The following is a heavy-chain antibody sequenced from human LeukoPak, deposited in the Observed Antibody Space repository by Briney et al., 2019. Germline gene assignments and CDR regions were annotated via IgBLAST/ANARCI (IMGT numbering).Heavy chain of an antibody. V-gene: IGHV4-59*08. CDR2: IYYSGST. Sequence: SETLSLTCTVSGGSIFSYYWSWIRQPPGKGLEWMGYIYYSGSTNYNPSLKSRVTVSVDTSKNQFSLRVSSVTAADTAVYYCARHLNNCGDDCYIFDYWGQGTLVTVSS. D-gene: IGHD2-21*01. J-gene: IGHJ4*02. CDR3: ARHLNNCGDDCYIFDY. CDR1: GGSIFSYY.